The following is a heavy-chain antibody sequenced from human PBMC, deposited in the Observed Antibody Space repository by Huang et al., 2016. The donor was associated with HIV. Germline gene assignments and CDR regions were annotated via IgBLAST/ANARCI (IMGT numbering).Heavy chain of an antibody. CDR3: ARAPATHSVFFY. CDR1: GDSIRSGGYY. Sequence: QVQLQESGPGLVKPSQTLSLTCTVSGDSIRSGGYYWTWIRQSPAKGLGWSGYIYYSGGSDDNPSLKSRVSISIDAFKNRVSLKLKSVTVADTAVYYCARAPATHSVFFYWGQGTLVTVSA. D-gene: IGHD3-3*01. CDR2: IYYSGGS. J-gene: IGHJ4*02. V-gene: IGHV4-30-4*08.